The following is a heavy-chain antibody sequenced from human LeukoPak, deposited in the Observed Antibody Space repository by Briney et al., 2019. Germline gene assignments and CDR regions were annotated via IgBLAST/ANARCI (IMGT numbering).Heavy chain of an antibody. D-gene: IGHD2-15*01. J-gene: IGHJ4*02. V-gene: IGHV4-59*01. CDR3: ARGGFESCSAGSCLLGNY. CDR1: RGSISPYY. Sequence: KTSETLSLTCTVSRGSISPYYWSWIRQSPGKGLGWIGYIYYIGTTNYNPSLQSRVTMSVDTSTNQFTLNLASVTAADTAVYYCARGGFESCSAGSCLLGNYWGQGILVAVSS. CDR2: IYYIGTT.